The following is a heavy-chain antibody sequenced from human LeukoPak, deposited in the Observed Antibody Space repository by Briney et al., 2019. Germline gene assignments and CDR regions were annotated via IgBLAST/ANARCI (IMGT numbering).Heavy chain of an antibody. V-gene: IGHV1-69*02. CDR2: IIPILGIA. Sequence: SVKVSCKASGGTFSSYTISWVRQAPGQGLEWMGSIIPILGIANYAQKFQGRVTITADKSTSTAYMELSSLRSEDTAVYYCAGAAYNWNDYYYYGMDVWGQGTTVTVSS. D-gene: IGHD1-20*01. J-gene: IGHJ6*02. CDR3: AGAAYNWNDYYYYGMDV. CDR1: GGTFSSYT.